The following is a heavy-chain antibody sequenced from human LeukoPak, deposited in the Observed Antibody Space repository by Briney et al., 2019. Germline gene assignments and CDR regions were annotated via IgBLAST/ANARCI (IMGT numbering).Heavy chain of an antibody. J-gene: IGHJ4*02. Sequence: GGSLRLSCAASGFTFSSYGMSWVRQAPGKGLEWVSGISGRDGNTKYADSVKGRSTISRDNSKNTLYLQINSLRAKDTAVYYCASGFYGDLLFDHWGQGTLVTVSS. V-gene: IGHV3-23*01. CDR1: GFTFSSYG. D-gene: IGHD4-17*01. CDR2: ISGRDGNT. CDR3: ASGFYGDLLFDH.